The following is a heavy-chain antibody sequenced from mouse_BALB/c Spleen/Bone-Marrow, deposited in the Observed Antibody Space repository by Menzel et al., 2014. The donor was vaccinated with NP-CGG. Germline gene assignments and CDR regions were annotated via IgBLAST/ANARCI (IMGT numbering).Heavy chain of an antibody. CDR3: VRDSDYGYYSMDY. CDR1: GFTFNTYG. V-gene: IGHV10-3*03. Sequence: EVKLVESGGGLVQPTGSLKLSCAASGFTFNTYGMHWVCQAPGKGLEWIARIRSKSNDYATYYADSVKDRFIIPRDDSQSMLYLQMNNLKTEDTAMYYCVRDSDYGYYSMDYWGQGTSVTVSS. J-gene: IGHJ4*01. D-gene: IGHD2-4*01. CDR2: IRSKSNDYAT.